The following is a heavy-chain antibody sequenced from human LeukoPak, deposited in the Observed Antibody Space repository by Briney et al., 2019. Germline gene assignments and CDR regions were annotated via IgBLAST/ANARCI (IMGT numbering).Heavy chain of an antibody. CDR1: GFTFDDYG. Sequence: GGTLRLSCAASGFTFDDYGLSWGRQAPGKGVQEWTGINWHGGSTGYADSVKGRFTISRDNAKKSLYLQMHSLRAEDTAFYHCARVKGVGAHFNYSGQGTLVTVSS. J-gene: IGHJ4*02. D-gene: IGHD1-26*01. CDR2: INWHGGST. CDR3: ARVKGVGAHFNY. V-gene: IGHV3-20*01.